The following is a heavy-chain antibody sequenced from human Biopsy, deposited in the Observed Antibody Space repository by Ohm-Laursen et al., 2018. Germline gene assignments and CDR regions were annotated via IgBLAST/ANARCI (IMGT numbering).Heavy chain of an antibody. D-gene: IGHD3-10*01. J-gene: IGHJ4*02. CDR2: ISYDGSYK. CDR1: GFTLTDSG. Sequence: SLRLSCAASGFTLTDSGMHWVRQAPGKGLEWVALISYDGSYKNYGDSVKGRFTISRDNSKNTLYLQMNSLRPEDTAVYYCAKQEGVAYGDIDYWGQGTLVTVPS. V-gene: IGHV3-30*18. CDR3: AKQEGVAYGDIDY.